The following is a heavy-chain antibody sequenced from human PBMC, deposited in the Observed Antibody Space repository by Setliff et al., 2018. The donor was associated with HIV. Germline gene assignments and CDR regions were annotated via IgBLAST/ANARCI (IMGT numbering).Heavy chain of an antibody. V-gene: IGHV4-59*01. CDR3: ARATYYDYVWGSYRPYYMDV. J-gene: IGHJ6*03. Sequence: SETLSLTCTVSGGSISSYYWSWIRQPPGKGLEWIGYIYYSGSTNYNPSLKSRVTISVDTSKSQFSLKLSSVTAADTAVYYCARATYYDYVWGSYRPYYMDVWGKGTTVTVSS. CDR2: IYYSGST. CDR1: GGSISSYY. D-gene: IGHD3-16*02.